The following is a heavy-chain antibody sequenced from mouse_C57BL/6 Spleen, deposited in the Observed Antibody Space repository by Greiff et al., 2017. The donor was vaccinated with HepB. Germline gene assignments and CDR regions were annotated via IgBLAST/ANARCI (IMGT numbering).Heavy chain of an antibody. CDR2: IWSGGST. J-gene: IGHJ4*01. Sequence: QVQLKESGPGLVQPSQSLSITCTVSGFSLTSYGVHWVRQSPGKGLEWLGVIWSGGSTDYNAAFISRLSISKDNSKSQVFFKMNSLQADDTAIYYCARKGWLRGYYAMDYWGQGTSVTVSS. D-gene: IGHD2-2*01. CDR3: ARKGWLRGYYAMDY. V-gene: IGHV2-2*01. CDR1: GFSLTSYG.